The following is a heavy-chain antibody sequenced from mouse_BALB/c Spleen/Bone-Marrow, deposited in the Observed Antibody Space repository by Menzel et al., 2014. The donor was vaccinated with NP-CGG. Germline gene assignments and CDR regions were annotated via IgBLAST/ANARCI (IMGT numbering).Heavy chain of an antibody. CDR2: ISDGGAYT. V-gene: IGHV5-4*02. Sequence: EVHLVESGGGLVKPGGSLKLSCAASGFTFSDYYMYWVRQTPEKRLEWVATISDGGAYTSYPDSVKGRFTISRDNAKNNLYLQMSSLKSEDTAMYYCVRDSGYSGSHYWGQGTLVTVSA. D-gene: IGHD1-1*01. J-gene: IGHJ3*01. CDR3: VRDSGYSGSHY. CDR1: GFTFSDYY.